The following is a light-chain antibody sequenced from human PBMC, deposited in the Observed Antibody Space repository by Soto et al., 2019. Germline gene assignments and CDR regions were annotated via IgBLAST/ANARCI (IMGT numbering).Light chain of an antibody. CDR3: QHYSNWPPYT. CDR2: DAS. CDR1: QSVSSN. Sequence: EIVLTQSPATLSVSPGERAILSCRASQSVSSNLAWYQHKRGQAPRLLIYDASTRATDIPARFSGSGSGTEFTLTISSLQSEDFALYYCQHYSNWPPYTFGQGTELEIK. V-gene: IGKV3-15*01. J-gene: IGKJ2*01.